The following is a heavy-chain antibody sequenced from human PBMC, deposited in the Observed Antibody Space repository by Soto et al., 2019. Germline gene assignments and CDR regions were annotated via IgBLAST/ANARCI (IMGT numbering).Heavy chain of an antibody. CDR3: ARLSATGTRWFDP. J-gene: IGHJ5*02. Sequence: PSETLSLTCTVSGGSISSGAYYWGWIRQHPGKGLEWIGYISHRGTAYYTPSLKSRVSLSVDPSKSQFSLNVTSLTAADTAVYYCARLSATGTRWFDPWGPGTLVTVS. V-gene: IGHV4-31*03. CDR1: GGSISSGAYY. D-gene: IGHD6-13*01. CDR2: ISHRGTA.